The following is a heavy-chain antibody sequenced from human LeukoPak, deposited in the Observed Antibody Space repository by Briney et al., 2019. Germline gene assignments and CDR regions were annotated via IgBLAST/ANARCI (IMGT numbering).Heavy chain of an antibody. CDR2: ISAYNGNT. CDR3: ARESGYDVYYYYGMDV. V-gene: IGHV1-18*01. J-gene: IGHJ6*02. D-gene: IGHD3-3*01. CDR1: GYTFTSYG. Sequence: ASVKDSCKASGYTFTSYGISWVRQAPGQGLEWMGWISAYNGNTNYAQKLQGRVTMTTDTSTSTAYMELRSLRSDDTAVYYCARESGYDVYYYYGMDVWGQGTTVTVSS.